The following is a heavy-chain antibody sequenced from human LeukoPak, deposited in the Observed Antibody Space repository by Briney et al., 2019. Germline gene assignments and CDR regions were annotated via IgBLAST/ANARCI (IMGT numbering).Heavy chain of an antibody. CDR2: ISSSSSYI. Sequence: GGSLRLSCAASGFTFSSYSMNWVRQAPGKGLEWVSSISSSSSYIYYADSVKGRFTISRDNAKNSLYLQMNSLRAEDTAVYYCARDPNYGDYFDYWGQGTLVTVSP. V-gene: IGHV3-21*01. D-gene: IGHD4-17*01. CDR3: ARDPNYGDYFDY. CDR1: GFTFSSYS. J-gene: IGHJ4*02.